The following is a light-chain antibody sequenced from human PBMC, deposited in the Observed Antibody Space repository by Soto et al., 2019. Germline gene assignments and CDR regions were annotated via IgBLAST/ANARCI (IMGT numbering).Light chain of an antibody. J-gene: IGKJ4*01. V-gene: IGKV3-15*01. CDR3: QQYNKWPPLT. Sequence: EIVMTQSPATLSVSPGERATLSCRASQSVSSNLAWDQQKPGQAPRLLIYGAFTRTTGIPARFGGRGSGTEFTLTIRSLQSEDFAVYYCQQYNKWPPLTFGGGTKVEIK. CDR2: GAF. CDR1: QSVSSN.